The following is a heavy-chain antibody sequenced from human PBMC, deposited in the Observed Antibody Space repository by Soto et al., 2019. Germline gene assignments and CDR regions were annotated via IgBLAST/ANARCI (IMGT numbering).Heavy chain of an antibody. D-gene: IGHD6-19*01. J-gene: IGHJ4*02. Sequence: QVQLEQSGADVKKPGASVMVSCRASGYAFTAYYVHWVRQAPGQGLEWLGWINPDSGRTNYAQRFQGRVTLTTDTSTSTAYMDLSRLRSDDTAMYYCARDRGTGRYDNFAYWGRGTLVTVSS. V-gene: IGHV1-2*02. CDR1: GYAFTAYY. CDR2: INPDSGRT. CDR3: ARDRGTGRYDNFAY.